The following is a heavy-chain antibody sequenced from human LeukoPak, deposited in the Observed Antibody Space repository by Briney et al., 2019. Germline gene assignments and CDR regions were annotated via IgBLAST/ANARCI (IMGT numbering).Heavy chain of an antibody. D-gene: IGHD6-19*01. J-gene: IGHJ4*02. V-gene: IGHV3-9*01. Sequence: PGRSLRLSCAASGFTFDDYAMHWVREAPGMGLEWVSGISWNSGSIGYADSVKGRFTISRDNAKNSLYLQMNSLRAEDTALYYCAKGDSSGWYQYYFDYWGQGTLVTVSS. CDR3: AKGDSSGWYQYYFDY. CDR1: GFTFDDYA. CDR2: ISWNSGSI.